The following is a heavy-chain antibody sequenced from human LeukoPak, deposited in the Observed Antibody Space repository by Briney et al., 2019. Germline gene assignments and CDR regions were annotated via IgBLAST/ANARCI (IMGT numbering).Heavy chain of an antibody. CDR3: VIEPADRGVYYFDF. CDR2: ISRSGST. D-gene: IGHD3-10*01. V-gene: IGHV4-38-2*02. CDR1: GYSISSGDY. Sequence: PSETLSLTCTVSGYSISSGDYWGWIRQPPGQGLERIGSISRSGSTYYNPSLKSRVTISVDTSKNHFSLKLSSVTAADTALYYCVIEPADRGVYYFDFWGQGTLVTVSS. J-gene: IGHJ4*02.